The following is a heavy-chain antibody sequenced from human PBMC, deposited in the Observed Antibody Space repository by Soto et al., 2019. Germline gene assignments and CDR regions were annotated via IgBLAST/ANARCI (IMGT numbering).Heavy chain of an antibody. Sequence: GGSLRLSCAASGFTFSSYGMHWVRQAPGKGLEWVAVIWYDGSNKYYADSVKGRFTISRDNSKNTLYLQMNSLRAEDTAVYYCARNSGSYNYYYYGMDVWGQGTTVTVSS. CDR3: ARNSGSYNYYYYGMDV. CDR2: IWYDGSNK. V-gene: IGHV3-33*01. CDR1: GFTFSSYG. D-gene: IGHD1-26*01. J-gene: IGHJ6*02.